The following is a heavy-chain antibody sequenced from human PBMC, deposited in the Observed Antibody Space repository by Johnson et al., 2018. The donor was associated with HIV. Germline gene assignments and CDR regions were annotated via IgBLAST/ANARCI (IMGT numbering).Heavy chain of an antibody. J-gene: IGHJ3*02. Sequence: QVQLVESGGGVVQSGRSLRLSCAASGFAFSRFAMHWVRQVPDKGLEWVALISYDGSNKYYADSVKGRFTISRDNSKNTLYLQMNSLKTEDTAVYYCTTGLSSGKGAFDIWGQGTMVTVSS. CDR3: TTGLSSGKGAFDI. D-gene: IGHD5-12*01. CDR1: GFAFSRFA. V-gene: IGHV3-30*04. CDR2: ISYDGSNK.